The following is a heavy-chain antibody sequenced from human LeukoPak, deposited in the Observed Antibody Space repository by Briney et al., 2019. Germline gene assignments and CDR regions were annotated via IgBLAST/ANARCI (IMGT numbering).Heavy chain of an antibody. CDR1: GGSIISGPYY. V-gene: IGHV4-61*02. D-gene: IGHD2-2*01. CDR3: ARFTGYCSGTSCYPNAFDI. J-gene: IGHJ3*02. Sequence: SETLSLTCTVSGGSIISGPYYWSWIRQPAGQGLEWIGRIHTSGSTNYTPSLKSRVTISLDTSKNQVSLKLSSVTAADTALYYCARFTGYCSGTSCYPNAFDIWGQGTMVTVSS. CDR2: IHTSGST.